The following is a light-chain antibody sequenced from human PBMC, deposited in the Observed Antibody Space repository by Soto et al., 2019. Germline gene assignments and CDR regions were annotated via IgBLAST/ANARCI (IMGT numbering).Light chain of an antibody. CDR1: QSVSTPY. CDR3: QQYGSSPLGT. J-gene: IGKJ4*01. V-gene: IGKV3-20*01. Sequence: EIVLTQSPGTLSLSPGERATLSCRASQSVSTPYLAWYQQKPGQAPRLLIYGVSSRATGIPDRFSGSGSGTDFTLTISRLEPEDFAVYYCQQYGSSPLGTFGGGTKVEIK. CDR2: GVS.